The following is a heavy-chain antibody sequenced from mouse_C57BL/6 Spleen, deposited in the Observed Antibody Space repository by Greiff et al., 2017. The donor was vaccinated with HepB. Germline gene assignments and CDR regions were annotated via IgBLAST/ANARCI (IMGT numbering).Heavy chain of an antibody. D-gene: IGHD1-1*01. CDR1: GYSITSGYY. V-gene: IGHV3-6*01. J-gene: IGHJ2*01. CDR2: ISYDGSN. Sequence: DVKLQESGPGLVKPSQSLSLTCSVTGYSITSGYYWNWIRQFPGNKLEWMGYISYDGSNNYNPSLKNRISITRDTSKNQFFLKLNSVTTEDTATYYCARDYYGSLDYWGQGTTLTVSS. CDR3: ARDYYGSLDY.